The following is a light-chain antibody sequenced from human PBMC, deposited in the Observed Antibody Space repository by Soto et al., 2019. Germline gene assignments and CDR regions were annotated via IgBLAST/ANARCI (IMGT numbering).Light chain of an antibody. CDR1: QSVSSY. V-gene: IGKV3-11*01. CDR2: DAS. CDR3: QQRSNWPWT. Sequence: EIELTQSPATLSLSPGERATLSCRASQSVSSYLAWYQQKPGQAPRLLIYDASNRATGIPARFSGSGSGTDFTLTISSLEPEDFAVYSCQQRSNWPWTFGQGTKVEVK. J-gene: IGKJ1*01.